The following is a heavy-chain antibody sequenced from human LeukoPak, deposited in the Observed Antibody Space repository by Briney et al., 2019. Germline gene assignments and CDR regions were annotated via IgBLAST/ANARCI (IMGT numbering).Heavy chain of an antibody. CDR3: VYGDNRGY. D-gene: IGHD4-17*01. CDR1: GFTFSDYY. CDR2: ISGSSTYT. V-gene: IGHV3-11*06. J-gene: IGHJ4*02. Sequence: KPGGSLRLSCASSGFTFSDYYMSWIRQAPGKGLEWVSHISGSSTYTNYADSVKGRFTISRDNAKNSLYLQMNSLRDEDTAVYYCVYGDNRGYWGQGTLVTVSS.